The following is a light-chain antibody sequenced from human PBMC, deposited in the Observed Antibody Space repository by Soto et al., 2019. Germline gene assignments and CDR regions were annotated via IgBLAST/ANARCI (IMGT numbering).Light chain of an antibody. V-gene: IGLV2-14*01. CDR2: EVR. Sequence: QSALTQPPSVSGSPGQSITISCTGTSSDVGGYDYVSWYQQHPGKAPKLMIYEVRNRPSGVSNRFSGSKSGNTASLTISGLQAEDEADYYCSSYTNSNTWVFGGGTKLTVL. CDR3: SSYTNSNTWV. J-gene: IGLJ3*02. CDR1: SSDVGGYDY.